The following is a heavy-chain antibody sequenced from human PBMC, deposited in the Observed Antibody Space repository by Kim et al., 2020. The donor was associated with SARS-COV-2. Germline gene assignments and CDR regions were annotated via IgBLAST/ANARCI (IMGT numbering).Heavy chain of an antibody. CDR1: GDSVSSNSAA. J-gene: IGHJ5*02. CDR3: ARDFGNYYDSSGYGYNWFEP. Sequence: SQTLSLTCAISGDSVSSNSAAWNWIRQSPSRGLEWLGRTYYRSKWYNDYAVSVKSRITINPDTSKNQFSLQLNSVTPEDTAVYYCARDFGNYYDSSGYGYNWFEPWGQGTLVTVSS. D-gene: IGHD3-22*01. V-gene: IGHV6-1*01. CDR2: TYYRSKWYN.